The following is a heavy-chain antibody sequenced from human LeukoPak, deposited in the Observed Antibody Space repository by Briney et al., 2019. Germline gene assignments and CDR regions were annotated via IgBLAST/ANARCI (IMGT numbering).Heavy chain of an antibody. J-gene: IGHJ5*02. CDR2: IYNGGST. V-gene: IGHV3-66*02. CDR1: GFTVSSNY. CDR3: ARFITMMSIGNWFDP. D-gene: IGHD3-22*01. Sequence: EGSLRLSCAASGFTVSSNYMSWVRQAPGKGLEWVSVIYNGGSTYYADSVKGRFTISRDNSKNTLYLQMNSLRAKDTAVYYCARFITMMSIGNWFDPWGQGTLVTVSS.